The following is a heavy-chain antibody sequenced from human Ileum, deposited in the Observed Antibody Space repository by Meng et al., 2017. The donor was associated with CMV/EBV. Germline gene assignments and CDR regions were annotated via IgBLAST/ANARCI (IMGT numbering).Heavy chain of an antibody. V-gene: IGHV4-34*02. J-gene: IGHJ5*02. CDR1: GSSFGGFY. CDR2: VNHIGGT. Sequence: QVQLQQWVAGLLQPSATLSLTSAFYGSSFGGFYWTWLRQTPGKGLEWIGEVNHIGGTNYNPSLKSRVTISVDTSKKEFSLKLNSVTAADTAVYYCARKRDLGPDLSWLDPWGQGSLVTVSS. D-gene: IGHD5-24*01. CDR3: ARKRDLGPDLSWLDP.